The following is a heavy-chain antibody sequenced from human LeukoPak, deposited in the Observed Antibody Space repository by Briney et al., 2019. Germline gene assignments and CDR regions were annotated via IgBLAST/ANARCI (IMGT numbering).Heavy chain of an antibody. D-gene: IGHD1-26*01. J-gene: IGHJ4*02. Sequence: GGSLRLSCAASGFTFSSYAMSWVRQAPGKGLEWVAHIKEDGSDKYYVDSVTGRFTISRDNTKNSLYLQMSSLRAEDTAVYYCATWSNAWEFDYWGQGTLVSVSS. CDR3: ATWSNAWEFDY. CDR2: IKEDGSDK. CDR1: GFTFSSYA. V-gene: IGHV3-7*05.